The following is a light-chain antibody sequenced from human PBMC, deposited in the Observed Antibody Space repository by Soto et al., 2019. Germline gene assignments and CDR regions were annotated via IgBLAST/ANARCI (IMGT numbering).Light chain of an antibody. Sequence: DIRMTQSPSTLSASVGDRVTITCRASQSISSWLAWYQQKPGKAPKLLIYKASSLERGVPSRFSGSGSGTEFTLTISSLQPDDFATYYCQQYNSYSGTFGQGTKVESK. CDR1: QSISSW. J-gene: IGKJ1*01. V-gene: IGKV1-5*03. CDR3: QQYNSYSGT. CDR2: KAS.